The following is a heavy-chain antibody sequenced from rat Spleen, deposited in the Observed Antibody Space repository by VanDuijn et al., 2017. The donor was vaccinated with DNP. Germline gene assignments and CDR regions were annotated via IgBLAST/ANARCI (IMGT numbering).Heavy chain of an antibody. CDR3: ARPYYSSYNWFAY. CDR1: GFIFSNHW. Sequence: EVQLVESGGGLVQPGRSLKLSCLASGFIFSNHWMTWIREAPGKGLEWVASITNSGDSTYYRDSVKGRFTISRDNAKSTLYLQMDSLRSEDTATYYCARPYYSSYNWFAYWGQGTLVTVSS. CDR2: ITNSGDST. D-gene: IGHD1-2*01. V-gene: IGHV5-31*01. J-gene: IGHJ3*01.